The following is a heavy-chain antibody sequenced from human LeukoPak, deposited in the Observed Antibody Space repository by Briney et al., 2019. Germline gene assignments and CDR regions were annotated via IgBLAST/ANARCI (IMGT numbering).Heavy chain of an antibody. CDR1: GFTFDDYA. CDR2: ISGDGGST. J-gene: IGHJ6*03. D-gene: IGHD6-6*01. CDR3: EAARPGDYYYYMDV. V-gene: IGHV3-43*02. Sequence: PGGSLRLSCAASGFTFDDYAMHWVRQAPGKGLEWVSLISGDGGSTYYADSVKGRFTISRDNSKNSLYLRMNSLRTEDTALYYCEAARPGDYYYYMDVWGKGTTVTVSS.